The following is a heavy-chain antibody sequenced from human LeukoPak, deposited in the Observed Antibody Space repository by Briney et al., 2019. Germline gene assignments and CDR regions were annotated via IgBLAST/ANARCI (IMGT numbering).Heavy chain of an antibody. V-gene: IGHV3-23*01. D-gene: IGHD6-13*01. Sequence: RPGGSLRLSCAASGFTFSSYAMSWVRQAPGKGLEWVSAISGSGGSTYYADSVKGRFTISRDNSKNTLYLQMNSLRAEDTAVYYCAKGGSSSWYSGYAYWGQGTLVTVSS. CDR2: ISGSGGST. CDR1: GFTFSSYA. J-gene: IGHJ4*02. CDR3: AKGGSSSWYSGYAY.